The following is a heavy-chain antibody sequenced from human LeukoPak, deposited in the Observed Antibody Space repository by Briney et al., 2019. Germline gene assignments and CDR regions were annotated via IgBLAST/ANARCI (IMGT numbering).Heavy chain of an antibody. V-gene: IGHV4-39*07. D-gene: IGHD3-3*01. CDR3: ARDFAQILGAFDI. CDR1: GGSISSSSFY. Sequence: PSETLSLTCTVSGGSISSSSFYWGWIRQPPGKGLEWIWSMSYSGSSYHNPSLKSRVTISVDTSKNQFSLKLSSVTAVDTAVYYCARDFAQILGAFDIWGQGTMVTVSS. J-gene: IGHJ3*02. CDR2: MSYSGSS.